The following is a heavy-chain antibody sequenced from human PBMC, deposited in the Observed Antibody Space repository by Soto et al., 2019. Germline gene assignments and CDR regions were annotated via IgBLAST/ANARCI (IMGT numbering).Heavy chain of an antibody. CDR1: GGSFSSYA. CDR3: ARVIGGSGWYGSFGS. Sequence: QVQLMQSGAEVKKPGSSVKVSCKASGGSFSSYAINWVRQAPGQGLEWMGGIIPMFGTLNYAQKFQGRVTITADESTNTAYMELGSLRSEDTAVYYCARVIGGSGWYGSFGSWGQGTLVTVSS. V-gene: IGHV1-69*01. D-gene: IGHD6-19*01. J-gene: IGHJ4*02. CDR2: IIPMFGTL.